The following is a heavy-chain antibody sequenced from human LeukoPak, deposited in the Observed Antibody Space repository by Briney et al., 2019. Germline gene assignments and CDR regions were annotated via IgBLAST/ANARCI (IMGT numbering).Heavy chain of an antibody. CDR2: IKQDGSDK. Sequence: GGSLRLSCAASGFIFNNYWISWFRQAPGEGLEWVANIKQDGSDKYYVDSVKGRFTISRDNAKNSLYLQMNSLRAEDTAVYYCARQRRYCSGDNCYQRTFDYWGQGTLVTVSS. CDR1: GFIFNNYW. V-gene: IGHV3-7*01. CDR3: ARQRRYCSGDNCYQRTFDY. D-gene: IGHD2-15*01. J-gene: IGHJ4*02.